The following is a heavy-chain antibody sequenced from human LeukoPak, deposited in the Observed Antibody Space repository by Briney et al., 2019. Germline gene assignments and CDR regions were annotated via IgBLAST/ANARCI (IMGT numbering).Heavy chain of an antibody. D-gene: IGHD2-2*01. V-gene: IGHV4-4*02. CDR2: IYHSGST. J-gene: IGHJ6*02. CDR1: GGSISSSNW. CDR3: ARAGFGCSSTSCYHYYYGMDV. Sequence: SETLSLTCAVSGGSISSSNWWSWVRQPPGKGLEWIGEIYHSGSTNYNPSLKSRVTISVDKSKNQFSLKLSSVTAADTAVYYCARAGFGCSSTSCYHYYYGMDVWGQGTTVTVSS.